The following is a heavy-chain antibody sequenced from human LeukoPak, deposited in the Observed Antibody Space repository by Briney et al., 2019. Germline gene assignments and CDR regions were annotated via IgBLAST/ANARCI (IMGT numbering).Heavy chain of an antibody. J-gene: IGHJ4*02. D-gene: IGHD3-22*01. CDR3: ARGQDDRSGTFDY. CDR1: GDSVSSGSYY. CDR2: MSPSGTT. Sequence: PSETLSLTCTVSGDSVSSGSYYLSWIRQPPGKGLDWIAYMSPSGTTNYNPSLKSRVTTSVDTSRTQFSLRLSSVTAADTAVYYRARGQDDRSGTFDYWGQGTLATVSS. V-gene: IGHV4-61*01.